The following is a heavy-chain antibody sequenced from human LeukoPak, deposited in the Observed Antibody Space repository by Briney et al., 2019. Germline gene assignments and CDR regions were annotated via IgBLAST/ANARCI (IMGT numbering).Heavy chain of an antibody. CDR3: ARVGYYGSSGYYEY. Sequence: ASVKVSCKASGYTFTDYYMHWVRQAPGQGLEWMGRINPNSGGTNYAQKFQGRVTMTRDTSISTVYMELSRLRSDDTAVYYCARVGYYGSSGYYEYWGQGTLVTVSS. D-gene: IGHD3-22*01. CDR1: GYTFTDYY. J-gene: IGHJ4*02. V-gene: IGHV1-2*06. CDR2: INPNSGGT.